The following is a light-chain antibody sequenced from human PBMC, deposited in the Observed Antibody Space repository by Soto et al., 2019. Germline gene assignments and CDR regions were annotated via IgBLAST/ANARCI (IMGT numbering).Light chain of an antibody. CDR3: QSYDSSLSAVV. J-gene: IGLJ2*01. CDR1: STNTGAGYD. V-gene: IGLV1-40*01. CDR2: GNT. Sequence: QSVLTQPPSVSGAPGQGATTSWTGSSTNTGAGYDVHWYQQLPGTAPKLLIYGNTNRPSGVPDRFSGSKSGTSASLAITGLQAEDEADYYCQSYDSSLSAVVFGGGTKLTVL.